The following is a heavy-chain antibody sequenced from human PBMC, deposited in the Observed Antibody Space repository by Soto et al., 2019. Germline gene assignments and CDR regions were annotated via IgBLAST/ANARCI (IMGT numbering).Heavy chain of an antibody. CDR3: SKDSYIDMPIVSSDY. J-gene: IGHJ4*01. Sequence: GGSLRLSCAASGFTFSNAWINWVRQAPGKGLEWVGRIKSKIDGGTTDYAAPVKGRFAISRDDPKNIAYMQMNSLKIEDTSLYYCSKDSYIDMPIVSSDYWGHGTLVTVSS. V-gene: IGHV3-15*07. CDR1: GFTFSNAW. D-gene: IGHD2-15*01. CDR2: IKSKIDGGTT.